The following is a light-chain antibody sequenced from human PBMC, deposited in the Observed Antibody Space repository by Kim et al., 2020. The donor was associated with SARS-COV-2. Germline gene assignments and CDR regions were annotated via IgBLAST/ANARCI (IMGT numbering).Light chain of an antibody. J-gene: IGLJ3*02. CDR1: VLAKKY. CDR3: YSAADNNWV. CDR2: KDS. Sequence: SYELTQPSSVSVSPGQTARITCSGDVLAKKYARWFQQKPGQAPVLVIFKDSERPSGIPERFSGSSSGTTVTLTISGAQVEDEADYYCYSAADNNWVLGGGTKVTV. V-gene: IGLV3-27*01.